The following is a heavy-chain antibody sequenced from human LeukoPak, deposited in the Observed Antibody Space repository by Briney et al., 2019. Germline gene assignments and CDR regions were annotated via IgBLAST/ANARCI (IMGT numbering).Heavy chain of an antibody. D-gene: IGHD3-22*01. CDR2: IYYSGST. J-gene: IGHJ5*02. CDR3: ARDRYYDTSGRFEP. Sequence: SETLSLTCTVSGGSITSYYWSWIRQPPGKGLEWIGYIYYSGSTNYNPSLKSRVTMSVDTSKNQFSLKLSSVTAADTAVYYCARDRYYDTSGRFEPWGQGTLVTVSS. V-gene: IGHV4-59*12. CDR1: GGSITSYY.